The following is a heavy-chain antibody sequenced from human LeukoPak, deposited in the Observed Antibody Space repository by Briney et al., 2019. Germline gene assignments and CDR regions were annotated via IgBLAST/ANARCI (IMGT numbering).Heavy chain of an antibody. CDR1: GFTFTDYW. Sequence: PRGSLRLSCDASGFTFTDYWMQWVRHGPQEGLVWVSHIRTNEGRTNYADSVKGRFTTSRDNTNNTVYLQMSSLRAEYTAVYYCSPGFAFDVWGHGTMVTVSS. D-gene: IGHD2-15*01. CDR3: SPGFAFDV. CDR2: IRTNEGRT. V-gene: IGHV3-74*01. J-gene: IGHJ3*01.